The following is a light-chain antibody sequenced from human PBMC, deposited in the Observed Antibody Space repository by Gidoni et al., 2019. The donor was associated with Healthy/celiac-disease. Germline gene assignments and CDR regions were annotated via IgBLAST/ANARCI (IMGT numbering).Light chain of an antibody. V-gene: IGLV1-44*01. J-gene: IGLJ3*02. CDR1: SSNIGSNT. CDR2: SNN. Sequence: QSVLTPPPSASGTPGQRVTISCSGSSSNIGSNTVNWYQPLPGTAPKHLIYSNNQRPSGVPDRFSGSKSGTSASLAISGLQSEDEADYYCAAWDDSLNALVFGGGTKLTVL. CDR3: AAWDDSLNALV.